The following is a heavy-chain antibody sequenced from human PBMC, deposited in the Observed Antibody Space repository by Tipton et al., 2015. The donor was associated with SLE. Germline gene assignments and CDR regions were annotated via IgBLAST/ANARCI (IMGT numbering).Heavy chain of an antibody. J-gene: IGHJ6*02. Sequence: TLSLTCTVSGGSISSHYWSWIRQPPGKGLEWIGYIYYSGSTNYNPSLKGRVTISVDTSKNQFSLKLSSVTAADTAVYYCARLVVAATEDYYGMDVWGQGTTVTVSS. CDR3: ARLVVAATEDYYGMDV. CDR2: IYYSGST. D-gene: IGHD2-15*01. CDR1: GGSISSHY. V-gene: IGHV4-59*11.